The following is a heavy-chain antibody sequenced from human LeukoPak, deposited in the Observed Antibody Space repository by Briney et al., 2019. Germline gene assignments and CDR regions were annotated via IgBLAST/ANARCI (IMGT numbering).Heavy chain of an antibody. CDR3: AKDRNDILTGHGPSGAEYFQH. Sequence: PGGSLRLSCAASGFTFSSYEMNWVRQAPGKGLEWVSYISSSGSTIYYADSVKGRFTISRDNSKNTLYPQMNSLRAEDTAVYYCAKDRNDILTGHGPSGAEYFQHWGQGTLVTVSS. D-gene: IGHD3-9*01. CDR2: ISSSGSTI. CDR1: GFTFSSYE. J-gene: IGHJ1*01. V-gene: IGHV3-48*03.